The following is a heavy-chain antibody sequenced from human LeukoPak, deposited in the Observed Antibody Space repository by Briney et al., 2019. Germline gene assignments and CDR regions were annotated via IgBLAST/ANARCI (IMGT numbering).Heavy chain of an antibody. J-gene: IGHJ5*02. V-gene: IGHV3-33*06. Sequence: PGRSLRLSCAASGFTFSSYGMHWVRQAPGKGLEWVAVIWYDGSNKYYADSVKGRFTISRDNSKNTLYLQMNSLRAEDTAVYYCAKDLGAGTIFGVPHNWFDPWGQGTLVTVSS. CDR3: AKDLGAGTIFGVPHNWFDP. D-gene: IGHD3-3*01. CDR1: GFTFSSYG. CDR2: IWYDGSNK.